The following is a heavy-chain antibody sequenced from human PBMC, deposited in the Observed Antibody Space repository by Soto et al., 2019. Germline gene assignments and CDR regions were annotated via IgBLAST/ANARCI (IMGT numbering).Heavy chain of an antibody. V-gene: IGHV1-2*02. D-gene: IGHD3-3*01. J-gene: IGHJ6*02. Sequence: ASVKVSCKASGYTFTGYYMHWVRQAPGQGLEWMGWINPNSGGTNYAQKFQGRVTMTRDTSISTAYMELSRLRSDDTAVYYCARDIDYYDFRTSYYCYGMDVWGQGTTVTVSS. CDR2: INPNSGGT. CDR1: GYTFTGYY. CDR3: ARDIDYYDFRTSYYCYGMDV.